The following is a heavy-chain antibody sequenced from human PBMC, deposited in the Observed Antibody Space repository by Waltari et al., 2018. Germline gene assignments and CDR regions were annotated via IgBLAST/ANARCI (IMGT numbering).Heavy chain of an antibody. CDR1: GGSISSYY. V-gene: IGHV4-59*08. D-gene: IGHD6-13*01. Sequence: QVQLQESGPGLAKPSETLSLTCTVSGGSISSYYWSWIRQPPGKGLEWIGYIYYSGSTNYNPSLKSRVTISVDTSKNQFSLKLSSVTAADTAVYYCARHRRAAAGTNYMDVWGKGTTVTISS. CDR2: IYYSGST. J-gene: IGHJ6*03. CDR3: ARHRRAAAGTNYMDV.